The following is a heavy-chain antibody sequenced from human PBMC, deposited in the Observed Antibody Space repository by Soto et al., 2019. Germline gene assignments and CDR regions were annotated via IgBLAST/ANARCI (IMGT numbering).Heavy chain of an antibody. D-gene: IGHD3-16*01. CDR3: TCILMIRAPSHY. CDR2: INGDVTTT. Sequence: EVRLVESGGGLVQPGGSLRLSCAASGFTFSTYWMHWVRHAPGKGLVWVSRINGDVTTTQYTDSVKGRFTISRDNAKNTRYLQMNTLRCDVTAMDYCTCILMIRAPSHYWGQGTLVTVAS. V-gene: IGHV3-74*02. CDR1: GFTFSTYW. J-gene: IGHJ4*02.